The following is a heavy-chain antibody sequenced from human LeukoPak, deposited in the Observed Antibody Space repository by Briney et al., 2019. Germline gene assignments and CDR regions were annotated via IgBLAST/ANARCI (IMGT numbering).Heavy chain of an antibody. J-gene: IGHJ4*02. V-gene: IGHV3-11*01. Sequence: GGSLRLSCAASGFTFSDYYMTWIRQAPGRGLEWISYVSGSDENKYYAGSVRGRFAISRDNAEKSLFLQMSNVRAEDTAVYYCARAGLGGHYIDYWGQGTLVTVSS. CDR3: ARAGLGGHYIDY. CDR2: VSGSDENK. CDR1: GFTFSDYY. D-gene: IGHD2-15*01.